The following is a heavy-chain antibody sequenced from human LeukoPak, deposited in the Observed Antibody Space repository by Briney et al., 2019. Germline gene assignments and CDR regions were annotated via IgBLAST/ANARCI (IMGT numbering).Heavy chain of an antibody. J-gene: IGHJ4*02. D-gene: IGHD4-17*01. CDR2: ISSSGDYI. Sequence: PGGSLRLSCVASGFTFSRYTMTWVRQAPGKGLEWVSSISSSGDYIYYTDSVKGRFTISRDNAKNSLYLQMSSLRGEDTAVYYCGARAWTTDYWGQGTLVTVSS. V-gene: IGHV3-21*06. CDR1: GFTFSRYT. CDR3: GARAWTTDY.